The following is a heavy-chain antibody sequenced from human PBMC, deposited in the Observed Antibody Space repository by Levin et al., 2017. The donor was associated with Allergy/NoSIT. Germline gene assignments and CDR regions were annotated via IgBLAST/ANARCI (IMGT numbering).Heavy chain of an antibody. Sequence: HSGGSLRLSCAASGFAFSAMGMHWVRQAPGKGLEWVALIWYDGSKEYYADSVKGRFTISRDNSKNTVSLDMNSLRAEDTAVYYCARGSYYDILTGGFDYWGQGTLVTVSS. CDR2: IWYDGSKE. J-gene: IGHJ4*02. CDR1: GFAFSAMG. CDR3: ARGSYYDILTGGFDY. D-gene: IGHD3-9*01. V-gene: IGHV3-33*01.